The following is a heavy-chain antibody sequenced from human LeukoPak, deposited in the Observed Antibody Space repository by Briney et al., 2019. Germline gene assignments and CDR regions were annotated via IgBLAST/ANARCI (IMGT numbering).Heavy chain of an antibody. D-gene: IGHD2-21*01. Sequence: GGSLRLSCVASVFTFSNYAMGWVRQAPGKGLERVSGITGSGGNTYHADSVKGRFTISRDNYKNTLYLQMNSLRDDDAAVYYCAKAMHKVNYYFDCWGQGTLVTVSS. J-gene: IGHJ4*02. CDR3: AKAMHKVNYYFDC. V-gene: IGHV3-23*01. CDR2: ITGSGGNT. CDR1: VFTFSNYA.